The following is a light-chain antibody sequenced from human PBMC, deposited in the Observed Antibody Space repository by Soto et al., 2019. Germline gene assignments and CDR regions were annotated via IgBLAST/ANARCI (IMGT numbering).Light chain of an antibody. CDR2: GSY. CDR3: QQYDNWPIT. CDR1: QSVSSN. J-gene: IGKJ5*01. V-gene: IGKV3-15*01. Sequence: EIVMTQSPATLSVSPGERATLSCRASQSVSSNLACYQQKPGQAPSLLIYGSYTSATGIPARFSGSGSGTEFTLTISSLQSEDFAVFYCQQYDNWPITFGQGTRLEIK.